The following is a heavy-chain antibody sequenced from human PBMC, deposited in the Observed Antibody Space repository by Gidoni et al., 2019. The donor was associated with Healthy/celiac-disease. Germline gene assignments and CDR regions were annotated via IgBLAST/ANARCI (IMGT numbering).Heavy chain of an antibody. CDR3: ARGRGGSSSWNFDY. Sequence: LEWIGYIYHSGSTYYNPFLKSRVTISVDRSKNQFSLKLSSVTAADTAVYYCARGRGGSSSWNFDYWGQGTLVTVSS. CDR2: IYHSGST. D-gene: IGHD6-6*01. V-gene: IGHV4-30-2*01. J-gene: IGHJ4*02.